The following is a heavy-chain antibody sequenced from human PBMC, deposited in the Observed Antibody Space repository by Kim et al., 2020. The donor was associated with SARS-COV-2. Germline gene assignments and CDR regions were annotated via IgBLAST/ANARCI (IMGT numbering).Heavy chain of an antibody. J-gene: IGHJ3*02. V-gene: IGHV4-4*02. CDR3: AVTYYYDSSGYYDHDAFDI. Sequence: SETLSLTCAVSGGSISSSNWWSWVRQPPGKGLEWIGEIYHSGSTNYNPSLKSRVTISVDKSKNQFSLKLSSVTAADTAVYYCAVTYYYDSSGYYDHDAFDIWGQGTMVTVAS. CDR1: GGSISSSNW. CDR2: IYHSGST. D-gene: IGHD3-22*01.